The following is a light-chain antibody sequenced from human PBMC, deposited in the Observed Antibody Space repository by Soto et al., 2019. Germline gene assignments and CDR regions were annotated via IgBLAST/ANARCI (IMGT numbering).Light chain of an antibody. Sequence: EIVLTQSPGTLSLSPGERGTLSCRASQSVSSSYLAWYQQKPRQAPRPLIYGASSRATGIPDRFSGSGSGTDFTLTISRLEPEDFAVYYCQQYGSSPWTFGQGTKVETK. CDR2: GAS. V-gene: IGKV3-20*01. J-gene: IGKJ1*01. CDR3: QQYGSSPWT. CDR1: QSVSSSY.